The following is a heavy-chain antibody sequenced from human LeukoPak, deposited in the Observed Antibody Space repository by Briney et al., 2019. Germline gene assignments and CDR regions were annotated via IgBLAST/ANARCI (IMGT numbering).Heavy chain of an antibody. CDR2: ISSSSSYI. CDR3: ARDWGYYYYYGMDV. CDR1: GFTFSSYS. Sequence: GGSLRLSCAASGFTFSSYSMTWVRQAPGKGLEWVSSISSSSSYIYYADSVKGRFTISRDNAKNSLYLQMNSLTAEDTAVCYCARDWGYYYYYGMDVWGQGTTVTVSS. V-gene: IGHV3-21*01. J-gene: IGHJ6*02. D-gene: IGHD3-16*01.